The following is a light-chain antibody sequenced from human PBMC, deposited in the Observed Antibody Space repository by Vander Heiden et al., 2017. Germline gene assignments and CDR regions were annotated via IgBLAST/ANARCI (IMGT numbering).Light chain of an antibody. Sequence: QTVVTQEPSLTVSPGGTVTLTCASSTGAVTRGSDPNWFQQEPGQAPRALIYGVSNKHSWTPARFSGSLLGGKAALTLSDVQPEDEADYYCLLYYGAEGVFGGGTKLTVL. J-gene: IGLJ3*02. CDR1: TGAVTRGSD. CDR2: GVS. CDR3: LLYYGAEGV. V-gene: IGLV7-43*01.